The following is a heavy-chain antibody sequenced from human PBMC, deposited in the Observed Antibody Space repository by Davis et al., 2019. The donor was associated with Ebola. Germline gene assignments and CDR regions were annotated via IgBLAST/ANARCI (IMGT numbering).Heavy chain of an antibody. J-gene: IGHJ6*03. CDR1: GFTFSSYW. Sequence: GESLKISCAASGFTFSSYWMHWVRQAPGKGLVWVSRINSDGSSTSYADSVKGRFTISRDNAKNTLYLQMNSLRAEDTAVYYCARVPVYYDFWSGYRDYYYMDVWGKGTTVTVSS. CDR3: ARVPVYYDFWSGYRDYYYMDV. CDR2: INSDGSST. V-gene: IGHV3-74*01. D-gene: IGHD3-3*01.